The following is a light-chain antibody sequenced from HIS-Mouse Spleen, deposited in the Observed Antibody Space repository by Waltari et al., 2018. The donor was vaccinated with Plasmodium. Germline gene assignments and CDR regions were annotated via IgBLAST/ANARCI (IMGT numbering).Light chain of an antibody. CDR2: DAA. CDR3: QQRSNWPRVLT. V-gene: IGKV3-11*01. J-gene: IGKJ4*01. CDR1: QSVSRY. Sequence: EIVLTQSPATLSLSPGERATLSCRASQSVSRYLAWYQQKPGQAPRLLSYDAANRATGIPARFSGSGSGTDFTLTISSLGPEDFAVYHCQQRSNWPRVLTFGGGTKVEIK.